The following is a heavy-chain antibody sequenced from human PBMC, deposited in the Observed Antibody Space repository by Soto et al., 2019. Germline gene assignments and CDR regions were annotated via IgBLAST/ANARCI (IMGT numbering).Heavy chain of an antibody. CDR1: GGSISSGDYY. Sequence: QVQLQESGPGLVKPSQTLSLTCTVSGGSISSGDYYWSWIRQPPGKGLEWIGYIYYSGSTCYNPSLKSRVTISVDTSKNQFSLKLSSVTAADTAVYYCARDKDYGGNSGGVWYFDLWGRGTLVTVSS. V-gene: IGHV4-30-4*01. CDR3: ARDKDYGGNSGGVWYFDL. J-gene: IGHJ2*01. D-gene: IGHD4-17*01. CDR2: IYYSGST.